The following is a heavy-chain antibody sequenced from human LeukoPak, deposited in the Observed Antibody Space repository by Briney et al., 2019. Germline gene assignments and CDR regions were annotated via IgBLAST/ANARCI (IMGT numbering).Heavy chain of an antibody. V-gene: IGHV3-23*01. J-gene: IGHJ4*02. CDR3: ATYSSGWFNFDY. D-gene: IGHD6-19*01. Sequence: GGSLRLSCVVSGFTFSSHAVNWVRQAPGKGLGWVSSISGSGGSTYYADSVKGRFTISRDNSNSALYLQMNSLRAEDTAVYYCATYSSGWFNFDYWGQGTLGTVSS. CDR2: ISGSGGST. CDR1: GFTFSSHA.